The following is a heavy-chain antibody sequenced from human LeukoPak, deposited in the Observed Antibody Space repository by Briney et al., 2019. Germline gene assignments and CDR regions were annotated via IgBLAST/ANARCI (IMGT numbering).Heavy chain of an antibody. D-gene: IGHD3-10*01. J-gene: IGHJ5*02. CDR3: ARSIGVYNWFDP. V-gene: IGHV4-59*01. CDR2: IYYSGST. Sequence: SETLSLTCTVSGGSISSYYWSWIRQPPGKGLEWIGYIYYSGSTNYNPSLKSRVTISVDTSKNQFSLKLSSVTAADTAVYYCARSIGVYNWFDPWGQGTLVTVSS. CDR1: GGSISSYY.